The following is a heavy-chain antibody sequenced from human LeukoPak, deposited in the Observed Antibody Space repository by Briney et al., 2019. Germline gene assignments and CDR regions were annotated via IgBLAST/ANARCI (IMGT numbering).Heavy chain of an antibody. J-gene: IGHJ4*02. V-gene: IGHV1-69*05. Sequence: SVKVSCKASGGTFSSYAISWVRQAPGQGLEWMGRIIPIFGTANYAQKFQGRVTITTDESTSTAYMELSSLRSEDTAVYYCARDDTVFGAVIAPFDYWGQRTLVTVFS. CDR3: ARDDTVFGAVIAPFDY. CDR2: IIPIFGTA. D-gene: IGHD3-3*01. CDR1: GGTFSSYA.